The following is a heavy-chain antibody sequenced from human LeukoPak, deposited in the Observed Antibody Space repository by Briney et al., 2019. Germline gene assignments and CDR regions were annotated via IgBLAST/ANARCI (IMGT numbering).Heavy chain of an antibody. J-gene: IGHJ4*02. CDR3: VKDPYGDYLRYFDY. D-gene: IGHD4-17*01. CDR2: IRYDGGNK. Sequence: GGSLRLSCAASGFTFSTYGMHWVRQAPGKGLEWVSLIRYDGGNKYYADSVKGRFTISRDNSKNTLYLQINSLSAEDTAVYYCVKDPYGDYLRYFDYWGQGTLVTVSS. V-gene: IGHV3-30*02. CDR1: GFTFSTYG.